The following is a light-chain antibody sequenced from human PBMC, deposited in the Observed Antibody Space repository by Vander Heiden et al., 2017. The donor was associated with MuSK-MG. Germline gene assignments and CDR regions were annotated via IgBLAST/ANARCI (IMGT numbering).Light chain of an antibody. J-gene: IGLJ1*01. CDR3: CSYAGSYTYV. V-gene: IGLV2-11*01. Sequence: QSAPTQPRSVSGSPGQSVTISCSGTSTDIGRYSFVSWYQQHPGKAPKLIIYDVSRRPSGVPDRFSGSKSGITASLTISGLQADDEAAYHCCSYAGSYTYVFGSGTDVTVL. CDR1: STDIGRYSF. CDR2: DVS.